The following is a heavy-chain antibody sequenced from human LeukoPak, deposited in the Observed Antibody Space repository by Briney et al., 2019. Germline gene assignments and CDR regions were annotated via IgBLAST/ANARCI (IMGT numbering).Heavy chain of an antibody. V-gene: IGHV3-23*01. D-gene: IGHD2-15*01. J-gene: IGHJ3*02. CDR3: AKDSPRYCSGGSCFPDAFDI. CDR1: GFTFSSYA. Sequence: PGGSLRLSCAASGFTFSSYAMSWVRQAPGKGLEWVSAISGSGGSTYYADSVKGRFTISRDNSKNTLYLQMNSLRAEDTAVYYCAKDSPRYCSGGSCFPDAFDIWGQGTMVTVSS. CDR2: ISGSGGST.